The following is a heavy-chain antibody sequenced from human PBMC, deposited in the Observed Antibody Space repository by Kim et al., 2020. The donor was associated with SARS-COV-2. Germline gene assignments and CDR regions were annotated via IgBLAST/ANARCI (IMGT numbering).Heavy chain of an antibody. V-gene: IGHV3-23*01. CDR3: AALKGMDTPNSCFFY. D-gene: IGHD2-21*01. Sequence: GGSLRLSCAAFGFNFSRHAMSWVRQVPGKGLDWLSTISGSGRIDYAELAMGRFITSSDNSTNTIYLQLNNLRTEDTTTVYCAALKGMDTPNSCFFYWGRG. CDR1: GFNFSRHA. J-gene: IGHJ1*01. CDR2: ISGSGRI.